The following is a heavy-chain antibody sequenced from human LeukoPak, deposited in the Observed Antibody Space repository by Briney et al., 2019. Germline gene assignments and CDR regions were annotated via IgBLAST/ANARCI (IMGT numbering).Heavy chain of an antibody. CDR1: GGSLSSGDYY. CDR2: IYYSGST. CDR3: ARHDYSSSLTIDY. Sequence: PSETLSLTCTVSGGSLSSGDYYWSWLRQPPGRGLEWIGYIYYSGSTYYNPSLKSRVTISVDTSKNQFSLKLSSVTAADTAVYYCARHDYSSSLTIDYWGQGTPVTVSS. D-gene: IGHD6-6*01. V-gene: IGHV4-30-4*01. J-gene: IGHJ4*02.